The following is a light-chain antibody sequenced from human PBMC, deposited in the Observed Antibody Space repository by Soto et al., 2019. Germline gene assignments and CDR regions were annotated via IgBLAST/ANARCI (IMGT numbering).Light chain of an antibody. CDR1: RDIGSD. Sequence: NQMSHSGSTLSATMKDRITITCRASRDIGSDLSWYQQKRGKAPTLLIYAAYNLQSGVPSRFRGSRSGTEFTLTVSSLQPEDFATYYCLEDHDDSWTFGHRSKV. CDR2: AAY. J-gene: IGKJ1*01. V-gene: IGKV1-6*01. CDR3: LEDHDDSWT.